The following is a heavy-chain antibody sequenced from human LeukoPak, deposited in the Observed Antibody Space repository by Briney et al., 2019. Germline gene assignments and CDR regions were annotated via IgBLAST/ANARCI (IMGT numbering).Heavy chain of an antibody. CDR3: ARGPFYDSSGYYFDY. Sequence: ASVKVSCKSSGYTFTSYDINWVRQATGHGLEWMGWMNPNSGNTGYAQKFQGRVTITRNTSISTAYMELSSLRSEDTAVYYCARGPFYDSSGYYFDYWGQGTLVTVSS. CDR1: GYTFTSYD. D-gene: IGHD3-22*01. CDR2: MNPNSGNT. J-gene: IGHJ4*02. V-gene: IGHV1-8*03.